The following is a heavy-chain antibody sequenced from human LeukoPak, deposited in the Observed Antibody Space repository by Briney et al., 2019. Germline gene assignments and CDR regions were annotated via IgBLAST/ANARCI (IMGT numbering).Heavy chain of an antibody. Sequence: GGSLRLSCAASGFTFSSYSMNWVRQAPGKGLEWVSSISSSSSYIYYADSVKGRFTISRDNAKNSLYLQMNSLRAEDTAVYYCARDRQDYVWGSYRTKYNWFDPWGQGTLVTVSS. V-gene: IGHV3-21*01. CDR1: GFTFSSYS. CDR3: ARDRQDYVWGSYRTKYNWFDP. D-gene: IGHD3-16*02. CDR2: ISSSSSYI. J-gene: IGHJ5*02.